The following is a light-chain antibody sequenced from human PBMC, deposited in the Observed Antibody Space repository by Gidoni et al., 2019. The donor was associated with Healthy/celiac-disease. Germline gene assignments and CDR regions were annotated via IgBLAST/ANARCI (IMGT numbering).Light chain of an antibody. V-gene: IGKV4-1*01. J-gene: IGKJ5*01. Sequence: DIVMTQSPDPLAVFLGERATINCKSSQSVLYSSNNKTYLAWYQQKPGQPPKLLIYWASTRESGVPDRFSGSGSGTDFTLTISSLQAEDVAVYYCQQYYSTPITFGQGTRLEIK. CDR2: WAS. CDR1: QSVLYSSNNKTY. CDR3: QQYYSTPIT.